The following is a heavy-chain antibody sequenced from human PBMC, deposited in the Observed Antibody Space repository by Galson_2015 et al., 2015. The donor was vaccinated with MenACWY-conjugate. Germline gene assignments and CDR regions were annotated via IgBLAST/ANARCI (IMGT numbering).Heavy chain of an antibody. J-gene: IGHJ4*02. CDR1: GFTFSSYA. D-gene: IGHD4-17*01. CDR3: AKDDNYGDSGDFDY. V-gene: IGHV3-23*01. Sequence: SLRLSCAASGFTFSSYAVNWVRQAPGKGLEWVSTISGSGGSTYYADSVKGRFTISRDNSKNTLSLQMNTLRGEDSAVYYCAKDDNYGDSGDFDYWGQGTLVTVSS. CDR2: ISGSGGST.